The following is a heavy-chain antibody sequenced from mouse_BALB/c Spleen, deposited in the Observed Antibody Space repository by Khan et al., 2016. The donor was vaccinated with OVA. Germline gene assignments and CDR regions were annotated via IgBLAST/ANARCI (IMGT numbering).Heavy chain of an antibody. V-gene: IGHV2-9*02. CDR2: IWAGGST. J-gene: IGHJ2*01. Sequence: QMQLEESGPGLVAPSQSLSITCTVPGFSFTSYGLHWVRQPPGKGLEWLGVIWAGGSTNYNSALMSRLSISKDNPKSQVFLKMNSLQTDDTDMYYCARMEDIWGQGTTLTVSS. CDR1: GFSFTSYG. CDR3: ARMEDI. D-gene: IGHD1-3*01.